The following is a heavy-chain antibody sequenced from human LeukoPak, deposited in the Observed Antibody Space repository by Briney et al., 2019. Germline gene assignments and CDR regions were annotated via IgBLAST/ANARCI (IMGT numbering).Heavy chain of an antibody. Sequence: GGSLRLSCAASGFTVSSNYMSWVRQAPGKGLEWVSVIYSGGSTYYADSVKGRFTISRDNSKNTLYLQMNSLRAEDTAVYYCARDRNLHYYGMDVWGQGTTVTVSS. CDR3: ARDRNLHYYGMDV. D-gene: IGHD1-14*01. V-gene: IGHV3-53*01. CDR1: GFTVSSNY. J-gene: IGHJ6*02. CDR2: IYSGGST.